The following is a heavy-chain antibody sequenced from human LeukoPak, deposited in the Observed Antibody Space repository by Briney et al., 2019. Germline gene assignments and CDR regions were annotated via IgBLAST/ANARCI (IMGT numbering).Heavy chain of an antibody. J-gene: IGHJ5*02. V-gene: IGHV4-30-2*01. CDR2: IYHSGCT. CDR1: SGSISSGGYY. Sequence: SETLSLTCTVSSGSISSGGYYRSWIGQPPGKGLEWIGYIYHSGCTYYNPSLKSRVTISVDRSTNQFSLKLSSVTAADTAVYYCARGLDWYSSSSSKVDWFDPWGQGTLVTVSS. CDR3: ARGLDWYSSSSSKVDWFDP. D-gene: IGHD6-6*01.